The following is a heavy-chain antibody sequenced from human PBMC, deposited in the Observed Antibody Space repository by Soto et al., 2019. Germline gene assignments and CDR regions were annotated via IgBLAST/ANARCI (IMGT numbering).Heavy chain of an antibody. V-gene: IGHV3-30-3*01. Sequence: QVQRVESGGGVVQPGRSLRLSCAASGFTFSSYAMHWVRQAPGKGLEWVAVISYDGSNKYYADYVKGRFTISRDNSKNTLHLQMNSLRAEDAAVYYCARHIGYSGYDWGSFDYLCQVTLVTVSS. CDR3: ARHIGYSGYDWGSFDY. D-gene: IGHD5-12*01. J-gene: IGHJ4*02. CDR2: ISYDGSNK. CDR1: GFTFSSYA.